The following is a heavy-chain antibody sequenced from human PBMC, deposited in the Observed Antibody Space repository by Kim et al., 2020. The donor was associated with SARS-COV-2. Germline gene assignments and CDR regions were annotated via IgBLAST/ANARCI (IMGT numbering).Heavy chain of an antibody. CDR1: GFTFSNAW. CDR2: IKSKTDGGTT. Sequence: GGSLRLSCAASGFTFSNAWMSWVRQAPGKGLEWVGRIKSKTDGGTTDYAAPVKGRFTISRDDSKNTLYLQMNSLKTEDTAVYYCTTHIEGLWFGELSPVTAPPPSGMDVWGQGTTVTVSS. V-gene: IGHV3-15*01. J-gene: IGHJ6*02. CDR3: TTHIEGLWFGELSPVTAPPPSGMDV. D-gene: IGHD3-10*01.